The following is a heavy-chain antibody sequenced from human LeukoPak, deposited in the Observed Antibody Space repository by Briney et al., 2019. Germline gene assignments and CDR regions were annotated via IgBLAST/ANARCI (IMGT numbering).Heavy chain of an antibody. D-gene: IGHD6-19*01. CDR3: AKVRGTYSSGYFFDY. V-gene: IGHV3-9*01. CDR1: GFTFDNYA. J-gene: IGHJ4*02. Sequence: GRSLRLSCAASGFTFDNYAMHWVRQAPGKGLEWLSIISWNSGYIGYPDSVKGRFTISRNNAKKSLELQMNSLRAEDTAFYYCAKVRGTYSSGYFFDYWGQGTLVTVSS. CDR2: ISWNSGYI.